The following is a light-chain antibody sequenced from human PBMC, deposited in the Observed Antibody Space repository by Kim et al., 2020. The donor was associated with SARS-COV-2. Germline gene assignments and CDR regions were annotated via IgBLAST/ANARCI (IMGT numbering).Light chain of an antibody. V-gene: IGLV1-40*01. CDR2: ANN. J-gene: IGLJ3*02. CDR3: QSYDTSLSVV. CDR1: SANIGAGYD. Sequence: GLSVTISCTGSSANIGAGYDVHWYQQLPGTAPKLLIFANNNRPSGVPDRFSGSKSGTSASLAITGLQVEDEGDYYCQSYDTSLSVVFGGGTKVTVL.